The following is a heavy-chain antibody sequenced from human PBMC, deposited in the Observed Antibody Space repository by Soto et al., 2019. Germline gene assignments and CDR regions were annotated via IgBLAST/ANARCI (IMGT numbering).Heavy chain of an antibody. CDR2: ISSSSSYI. D-gene: IGHD3-3*01. V-gene: IGHV3-21*01. Sequence: EVQLVESGGGLVKPGGSLRLSCAASGFTFSSYSMNWVRQAPGKGLEWVSSISSSSSYIYYADSVKGRFTISRDNAKNSLYLQMNSLRAEDTAVYYCARGELLGWKEGWFDPWGQGTLVTVSS. CDR3: ARGELLGWKEGWFDP. CDR1: GFTFSSYS. J-gene: IGHJ5*02.